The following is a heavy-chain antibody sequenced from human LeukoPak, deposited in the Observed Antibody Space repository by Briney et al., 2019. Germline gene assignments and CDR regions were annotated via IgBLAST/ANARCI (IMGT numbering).Heavy chain of an antibody. V-gene: IGHV1-69*13. CDR1: GGTFSSYA. CDR2: IIPIFGTA. CDR3: AIPFYSPLIYYYYGMDV. Sequence: SVKVSCKASGGTFSSYAISWVRQAPGQGLEWMGGIIPIFGTANYAQKFQGRVTITADESTSTAYMELSSLRSEDTAVYYCAIPFYSPLIYYYYGMDVWGQGTTVAVSS. J-gene: IGHJ6*02. D-gene: IGHD2-21*01.